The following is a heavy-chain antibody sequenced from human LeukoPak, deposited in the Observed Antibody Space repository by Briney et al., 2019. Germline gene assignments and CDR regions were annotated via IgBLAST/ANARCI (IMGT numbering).Heavy chain of an antibody. CDR3: AKDVYGDYGGLDY. CDR2: IRGSDGST. V-gene: IGHV3-23*01. CDR1: GFTFSTYA. Sequence: GGSLRLSCAASGFTFSTYAMSWVRQPPGKGLEWVSNIRGSDGSTYYADSVKGRFAISRDNSKNTLYLQMNSPRAEDTAVYYCAKDVYGDYGGLDYWGQGTPVTVSS. D-gene: IGHD4-17*01. J-gene: IGHJ4*02.